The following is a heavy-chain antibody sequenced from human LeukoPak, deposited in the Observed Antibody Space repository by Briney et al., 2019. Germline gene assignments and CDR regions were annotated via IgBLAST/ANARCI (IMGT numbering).Heavy chain of an antibody. CDR2: INPNSGGT. CDR1: GYTFTSYY. D-gene: IGHD4-23*01. Sequence: ASVKVSCKASGYTFTSYYLHWVRQTPGQGPEWMGWINPNSGGTNYAQKFQGRVTMTRDTSISTAYMELSRLRSDDTALYYCARATSVDNWFDPWGQGTLVTVS. CDR3: ARATSVDNWFDP. J-gene: IGHJ5*02. V-gene: IGHV1-2*02.